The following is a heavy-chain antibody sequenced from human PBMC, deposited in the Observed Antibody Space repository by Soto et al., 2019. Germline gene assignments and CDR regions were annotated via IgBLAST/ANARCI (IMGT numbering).Heavy chain of an antibody. Sequence: EVQLVESGGGLVQPGGSLRLSCAASGFTFSNYWMHWVRQAPGKGLVWVSRINSDGSSTNYADSVKGQFTISRDNAKNTVYLQMNSLRAEDSAVYYCGRGASGSYRLDYWGQGTLVTVSS. J-gene: IGHJ4*02. CDR3: GRGASGSYRLDY. CDR1: GFTFSNYW. CDR2: INSDGSST. D-gene: IGHD3-10*01. V-gene: IGHV3-74*01.